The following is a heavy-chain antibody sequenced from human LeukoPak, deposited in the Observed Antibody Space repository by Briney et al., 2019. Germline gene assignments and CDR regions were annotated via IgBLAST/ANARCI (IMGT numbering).Heavy chain of an antibody. CDR2: IYTSGST. V-gene: IGHV4-4*07. Sequence: PSETLSLTCTVSGGSINSYYWSWIRQPAGKGLEWIGRIYTSGSTNYNPSLKSRVTMSVDTSKNQFSLKLSSVTAADTAVYYCARSSIVGDSPFDYWGQGTLVTVSS. D-gene: IGHD1-26*01. CDR3: ARSSIVGDSPFDY. J-gene: IGHJ4*02. CDR1: GGSINSYY.